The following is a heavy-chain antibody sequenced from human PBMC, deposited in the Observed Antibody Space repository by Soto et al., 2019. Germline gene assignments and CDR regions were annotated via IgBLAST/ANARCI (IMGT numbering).Heavy chain of an antibody. V-gene: IGHV3-13*01. CDR1: GFTFSSHD. J-gene: IGHJ4*02. CDR2: IGSAGDT. CDR3: ARASAGLDY. Sequence: EVQMVESGGGLVQPGGSLRLSCAASGFTFSSHDMHWVRQATGKGLEWVSGIGSAGDTYYPGSVKGRFTVSRENAKNSLYLQMNSLRVEDTAVYYCARASAGLDYWGQGVLVTVSS. D-gene: IGHD1-1*01.